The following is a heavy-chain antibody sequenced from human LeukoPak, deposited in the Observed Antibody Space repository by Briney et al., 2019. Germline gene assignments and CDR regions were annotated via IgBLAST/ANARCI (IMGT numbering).Heavy chain of an antibody. CDR2: IFHTGST. J-gene: IGHJ4*02. CDR1: GFSISSGYY. D-gene: IGHD1-26*01. CDR3: ARDIVGATHDY. Sequence: SETLSLTCTVSGFSISSGYYWGWIRQPPGQGLEWIGSIFHTGSTYYNPSLKSRVTISVDTSKNQFSLKLTSVTAADTAMYYCARDIVGATHDYWGQGTLVTVSS. V-gene: IGHV4-38-2*02.